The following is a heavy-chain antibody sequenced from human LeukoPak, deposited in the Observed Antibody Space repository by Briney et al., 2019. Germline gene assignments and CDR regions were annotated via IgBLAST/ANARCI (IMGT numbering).Heavy chain of an antibody. Sequence: PGRSLRLSCAASGFTFSSYGMHWVRQAPGKGLECVAVIWYDGSNKYYADSVKGRFTISRDNSKNTLYLQMNSLRAEDTAAYYCARGGWDIVATILDYWGQGTLVTVSS. CDR1: GFTFSSYG. V-gene: IGHV3-33*01. CDR3: ARGGWDIVATILDY. J-gene: IGHJ4*02. D-gene: IGHD5-12*01. CDR2: IWYDGSNK.